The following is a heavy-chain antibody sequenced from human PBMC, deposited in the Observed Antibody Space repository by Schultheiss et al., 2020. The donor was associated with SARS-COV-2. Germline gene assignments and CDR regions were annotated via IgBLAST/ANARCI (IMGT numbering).Heavy chain of an antibody. J-gene: IGHJ4*02. V-gene: IGHV4-59*01. CDR2: IYHSGST. CDR3: AGTKIAARPDQWDY. D-gene: IGHD6-6*01. Sequence: SETLSLTCTVSGGSISSYYWSWIRQPPGKGLEWIGEIYHSGSTYYNPSLKSRVTISVDTSKNQFSLKLSSVTAADTAVYYCAGTKIAARPDQWDYWGQGTLVTVSS. CDR1: GGSISSYY.